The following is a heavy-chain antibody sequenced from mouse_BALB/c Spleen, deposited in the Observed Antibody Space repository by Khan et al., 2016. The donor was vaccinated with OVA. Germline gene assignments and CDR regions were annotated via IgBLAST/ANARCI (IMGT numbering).Heavy chain of an antibody. Sequence: QVQLKESGPGLVQPSQSLSITCTVSGFSLTSYGVHWVRQSPGKGLEWLGVIWSGGRTDYNAAFISRLSISKDKSKSQVFFKMNSLHGNDSTIYYCARNYDYDEGLAYWGQGTLVTVSA. CDR1: GFSLTSYG. CDR2: IWSGGRT. D-gene: IGHD2-4*01. V-gene: IGHV2-2*02. CDR3: ARNYDYDEGLAY. J-gene: IGHJ3*01.